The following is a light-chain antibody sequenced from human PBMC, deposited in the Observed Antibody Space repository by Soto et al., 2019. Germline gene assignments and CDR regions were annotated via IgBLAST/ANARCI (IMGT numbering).Light chain of an antibody. V-gene: IGKV3-20*01. CDR2: GAS. CDR1: QSVSSSN. CDR3: QQYGSSPQT. J-gene: IGKJ1*01. Sequence: ENVLTQSPGTLSLSPGERATLSCRASQSVSSSNLAWYQQKPGQAPRLLIYGASSRATGIPDRFSGSGSGTDFALTISRLEPEDSAMYYCQQYGSSPQTFGQGTKVEIK.